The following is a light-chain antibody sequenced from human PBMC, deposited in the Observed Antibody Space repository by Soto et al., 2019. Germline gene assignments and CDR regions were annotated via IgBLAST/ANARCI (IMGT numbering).Light chain of an antibody. CDR3: QHYYKWPLS. CDR2: GAS. J-gene: IGKJ4*01. Sequence: EVVMTQSPATLSVSPGERATLSCRASQSVTTNMAWYQQKPGQAPRLLIYGASTRATGIPARFSGSGSGTDFTLTISSLQSEDFALFFCQHYYKWPLSFGGGTKVDIK. CDR1: QSVTTN. V-gene: IGKV3-15*01.